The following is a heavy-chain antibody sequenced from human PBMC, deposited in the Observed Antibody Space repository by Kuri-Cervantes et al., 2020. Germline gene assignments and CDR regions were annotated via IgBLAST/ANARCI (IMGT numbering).Heavy chain of an antibody. CDR2: ISVSGGGT. CDR3: TQRNLYDGIGRSSVY. D-gene: IGHD4-23*01. CDR1: GFTFSSYV. Sequence: GESLKISCAASGFTFSSYVMSWVRQAPGKGLKWVSAISVSGGGTYYADSVRGRFTISRDNSKNTLYLQMNSQRAEDTAIYYCTQRNLYDGIGRSSVYWGQGTLVTVSS. J-gene: IGHJ4*02. V-gene: IGHV3-23*01.